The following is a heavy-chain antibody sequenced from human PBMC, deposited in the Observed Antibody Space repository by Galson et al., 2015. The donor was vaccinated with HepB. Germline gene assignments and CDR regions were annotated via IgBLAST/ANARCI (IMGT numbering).Heavy chain of an antibody. Sequence: SLRLSCAASGFTFSSYSMNWVRQAPGKGLEWVSYISSSSSTIYYADSVKGRFTISRDNAKNSLYLQMNSLRAEDTAVYYCARTSLSHTQWLPEERGLAAFDIWGQGTMVTVSS. CDR1: GFTFSSYS. D-gene: IGHD6-19*01. CDR2: ISSSSSTI. V-gene: IGHV3-48*01. J-gene: IGHJ3*02. CDR3: ARTSLSHTQWLPEERGLAAFDI.